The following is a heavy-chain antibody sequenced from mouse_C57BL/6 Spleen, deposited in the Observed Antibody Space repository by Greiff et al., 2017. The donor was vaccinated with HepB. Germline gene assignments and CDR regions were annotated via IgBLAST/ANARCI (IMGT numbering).Heavy chain of an antibody. V-gene: IGHV7-3*01. J-gene: IGHJ2*01. CDR1: GFTFTDYY. CDR3: ARYACPLLYYLDY. Sequence: EVKLVESGGGLVQPGGSLSLSCAASGFTFTDYYMSWVRQPPGKALEWLGFIRNKANGYTTEYSASVKGRFTISRDNSQSILYLQMNALRAEDSATFYCARYACPLLYYLDYGGKGTTLTVSS. CDR2: IRNKANGYTT.